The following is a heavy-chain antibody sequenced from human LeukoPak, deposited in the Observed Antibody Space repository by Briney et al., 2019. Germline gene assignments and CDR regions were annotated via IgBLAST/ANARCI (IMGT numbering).Heavy chain of an antibody. D-gene: IGHD2-15*01. CDR2: IYNRGST. J-gene: IGHJ5*02. Sequence: PSETLSLTCTVSGGSISSYYWGWIRQPPGKGLEWVGYIYNRGSTNYNPSLKSRVTISVDTSKNQLSLKLSSVTAADTAVYYCARVAGYCSGGSCYRGGWFDPWGQGTLVTVSS. CDR3: ARVAGYCSGGSCYRGGWFDP. V-gene: IGHV4-59*12. CDR1: GGSISSYY.